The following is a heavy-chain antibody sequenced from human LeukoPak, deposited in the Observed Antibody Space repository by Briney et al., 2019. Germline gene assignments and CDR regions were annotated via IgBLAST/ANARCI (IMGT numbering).Heavy chain of an antibody. CDR3: ARGLFTEYSSSSAADY. V-gene: IGHV1-69*05. J-gene: IGHJ4*02. Sequence: SVKVSCKASRGTFSSYAISWVRQAPGQGLEWMGGIIPIFGTANYAQKFQGRVTITTDESTSTAYMELSSLRSEDTAVYYCARGLFTEYSSSSAADYWGQGTLVTVSS. CDR2: IIPIFGTA. CDR1: RGTFSSYA. D-gene: IGHD6-6*01.